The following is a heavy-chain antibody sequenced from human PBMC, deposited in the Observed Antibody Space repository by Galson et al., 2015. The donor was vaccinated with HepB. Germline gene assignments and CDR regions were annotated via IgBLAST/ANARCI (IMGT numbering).Heavy chain of an antibody. J-gene: IGHJ5*02. D-gene: IGHD6-6*01. V-gene: IGHV4-34*01. CDR1: GGSFSGYY. CDR3: ARGRGSSFQKNWFDP. CDR2: INHSGST. Sequence: LSLTCAVYGGSFSGYYWSWIRQPPGKGLEWIGEINHSGSTNYNPSLKSRVTISADTSKNQFSLKLSSVTAADTAVYYCARGRGSSFQKNWFDPWGQGTLVTVSS.